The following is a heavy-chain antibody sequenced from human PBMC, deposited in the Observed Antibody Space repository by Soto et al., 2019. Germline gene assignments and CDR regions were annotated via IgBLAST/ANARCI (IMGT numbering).Heavy chain of an antibody. Sequence: EVQLLESGGGLVQPGGSLRLSCAASGFTFSSYAMSWVRQAPGKGLEWVSAISGSGGSTYYADSVKGRFTISRDNSKNTLFLQMNRLRAEDTAVYYWAKGAYGSGSHDFDYWGQGPLVTVSS. CDR2: ISGSGGST. CDR1: GFTFSSYA. J-gene: IGHJ4*02. V-gene: IGHV3-23*01. D-gene: IGHD3-10*01. CDR3: AKGAYGSGSHDFDY.